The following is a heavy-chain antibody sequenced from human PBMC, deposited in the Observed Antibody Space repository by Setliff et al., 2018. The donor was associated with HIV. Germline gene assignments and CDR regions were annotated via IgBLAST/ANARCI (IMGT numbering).Heavy chain of an antibody. CDR3: TTDEWN. CDR2: IKSKKDGGTT. V-gene: IGHV3-15*01. CDR1: GFNFNEAW. Sequence: PGGSLRLSCATSGFNFNEAWMSWVRQAPGKGLECVGRIKSKKDGGTTHYTAPVKGRFTISRDDSKNMVYLEMNSLQTDDTAVYYCTTDEWNWGQGTLVTVSS. D-gene: IGHD3-3*01. J-gene: IGHJ1*01.